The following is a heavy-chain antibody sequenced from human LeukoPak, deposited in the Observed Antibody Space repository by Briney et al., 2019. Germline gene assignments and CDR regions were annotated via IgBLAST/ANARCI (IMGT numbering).Heavy chain of an antibody. Sequence: ASVKVSCKASGYTFTGYYMHWVRQAPGQGLEWMGWINPNSGGTNYAQKFQGRVTMTRDTSISTAYMELSRLRSDDTAVYYCARDRDYYGSGSYEIWFDPWGQGTLVTVSS. CDR3: ARDRDYYGSGSYEIWFDP. CDR2: INPNSGGT. J-gene: IGHJ5*02. CDR1: GYTFTGYY. D-gene: IGHD3-10*01. V-gene: IGHV1-2*02.